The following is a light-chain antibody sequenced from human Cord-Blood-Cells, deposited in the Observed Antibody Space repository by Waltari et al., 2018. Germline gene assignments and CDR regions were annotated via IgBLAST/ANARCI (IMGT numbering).Light chain of an antibody. V-gene: IGKV3-15*01. CDR1: QSVSSN. CDR3: QQYNNWPRT. CDR2: GAS. J-gene: IGKJ1*01. Sequence: EIVMTQSTATLSVSPGERATLSCRASQSVSSNLAWYQQKPGQAPRLLIYGASTRATVIPASFSGSGSGTEFTLTISSLQSEDFAVYYCQQYNNWPRTFGQGPKVEIK.